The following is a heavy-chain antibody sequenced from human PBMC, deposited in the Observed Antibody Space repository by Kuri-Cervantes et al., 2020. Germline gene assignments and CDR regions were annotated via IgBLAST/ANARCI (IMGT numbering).Heavy chain of an antibody. CDR2: ISYDGSNK. V-gene: IGHV3-30*03. Sequence: GGSLRLSCAASGFTFSSYGMHWVRQAPGKGLEWGAVISYDGSNKYYADSVKGRFTISRDNSKNTLSLQADSLRGDDTAVYYCARGTAIVGIPAALRFDPWGQGTLVTVSS. D-gene: IGHD2-2*01. J-gene: IGHJ5*02. CDR1: GFTFSSYG. CDR3: ARGTAIVGIPAALRFDP.